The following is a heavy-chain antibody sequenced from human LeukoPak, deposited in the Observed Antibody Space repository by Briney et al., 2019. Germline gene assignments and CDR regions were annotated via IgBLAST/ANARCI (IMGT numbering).Heavy chain of an antibody. CDR1: GGSFSGYY. CDR3: ARRGATRQFDP. Sequence: SETLSLTCAVYGGSFSGYYWSWIRQPPGKGLEWIGEINHSGSTNYNPSLKSRVTISVDTSKNQFSLKLSSVTAADTAVYYCARRGATRQFDPWGQGTLVTVSS. D-gene: IGHD2-2*01. J-gene: IGHJ5*02. CDR2: INHSGST. V-gene: IGHV4-34*01.